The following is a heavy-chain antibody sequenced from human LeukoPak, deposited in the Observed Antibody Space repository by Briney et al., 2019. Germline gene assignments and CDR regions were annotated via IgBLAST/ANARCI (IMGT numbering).Heavy chain of an antibody. CDR2: IRYDGSNK. V-gene: IGHV3-30*02. CDR1: GFTFSSYG. J-gene: IGHJ4*02. D-gene: IGHD2-15*01. CDR3: AKDWDDCSGGSCYDMGYYFDY. Sequence: GGSLRLSCAASGFTFSSYGMHWVRQAPGKGLEWVAFIRYDGSNKYYADSVKGRFTISRDNSKNTLYLQMNRLRAEDTAVYYCAKDWDDCSGGSCYDMGYYFDYWGQGTLVTVSS.